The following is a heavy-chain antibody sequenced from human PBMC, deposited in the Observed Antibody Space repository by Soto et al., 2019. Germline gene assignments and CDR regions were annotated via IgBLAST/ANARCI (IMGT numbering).Heavy chain of an antibody. J-gene: IGHJ6*03. CDR2: ISSSSSYI. D-gene: IGHD2-2*01. CDR3: ARAGRDIVVVPAAVDYYYYYMDV. V-gene: IGHV3-21*01. CDR1: GFTFSSYS. Sequence: GGSLRLSCAASGFTFSSYSMNWVRQAPGKGLEWVSSISSSSSYIYYADSVKGRFTISRDNAKNSLYLQMNSLRAEDTAVYYCARAGRDIVVVPAAVDYYYYYMDVWGKGTTVTVSS.